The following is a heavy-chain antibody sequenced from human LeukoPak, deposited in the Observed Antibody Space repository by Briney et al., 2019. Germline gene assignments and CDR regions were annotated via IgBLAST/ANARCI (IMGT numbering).Heavy chain of an antibody. D-gene: IGHD2-2*01. J-gene: IGHJ6*02. CDR3: ARASLPYCSSTSCYVRWDYYYYGMDV. CDR1: GYTFTGYY. V-gene: IGHV1-2*02. CDR2: INPNSGGT. Sequence: ASVKVSCKASGYTFTGYYMHWVRQAPGQRLEWMGWINPNSGGTNYAQKFQGRVTMTRDTSISTAYMELSRLRSDDTAVYYCARASLPYCSSTSCYVRWDYYYYGMDVWGQGTTVTVSS.